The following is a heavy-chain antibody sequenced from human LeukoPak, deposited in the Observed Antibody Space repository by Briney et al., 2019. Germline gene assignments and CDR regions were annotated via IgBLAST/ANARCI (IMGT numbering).Heavy chain of an antibody. D-gene: IGHD3-10*01. Sequence: PSETLSLTCAVYGGSFSGYYWSWIRQPPGKGRKWIGEINHSGSTNYNPSLKSRVTISVDTSKNQFSLKLSSVTAADTAVYYCAREGYYGSGSYSAAFDIWGQGTMVTVSS. CDR2: INHSGST. J-gene: IGHJ3*02. V-gene: IGHV4-34*01. CDR3: AREGYYGSGSYSAAFDI. CDR1: GGSFSGYY.